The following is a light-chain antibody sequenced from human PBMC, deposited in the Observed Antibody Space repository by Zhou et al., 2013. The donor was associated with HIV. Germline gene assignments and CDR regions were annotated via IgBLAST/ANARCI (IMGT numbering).Light chain of an antibody. CDR2: LGS. CDR3: MQALRET. J-gene: IGKJ5*01. Sequence: DIVMTQSPLSLPVTPGEPASISCRSSQSLLHSNGYNYLDWYLQKPGQSPQLLIYLGSNRASGVPDRFSGSGSGTDFTLKISRVEAEDVGVYYCMQALRETFGQGTRLEIK. CDR1: QSLLHSNGYNY. V-gene: IGKV2-28*01.